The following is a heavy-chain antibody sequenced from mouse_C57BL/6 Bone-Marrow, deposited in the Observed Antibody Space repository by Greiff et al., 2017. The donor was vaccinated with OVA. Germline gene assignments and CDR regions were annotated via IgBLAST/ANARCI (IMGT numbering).Heavy chain of an antibody. J-gene: IGHJ2*01. CDR3: AREYYGSSYFDY. V-gene: IGHV1-18*01. CDR2: INPNNGGT. Sequence: EVKLQQSGPELVKPGASVKIPCKASGYTFTDYNMDWVKQSHGKSLEWIGDINPNNGGTIYNQKFKGKATLTVDKSSSTAYMELRSLTSEDTAVYYCAREYYGSSYFDYWGQGTTLTVSS. CDR1: GYTFTDYN. D-gene: IGHD1-1*01.